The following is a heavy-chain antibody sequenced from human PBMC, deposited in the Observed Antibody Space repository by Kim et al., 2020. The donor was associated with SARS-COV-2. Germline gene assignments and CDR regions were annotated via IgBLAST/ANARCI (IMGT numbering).Heavy chain of an antibody. CDR3: ARAVESSGVGSSGWHEHAFDI. J-gene: IGHJ3*02. D-gene: IGHD6-19*01. CDR2: IIPIFGTA. V-gene: IGHV1-69*13. CDR1: GGTFSSYA. Sequence: SVKVSCKASGGTFSSYAISWVRQAPGQGLEWMGGIIPIFGTANYAQKFQGRVTITADESTSTAYMELSRLRSEDTAVYYCARAVESSGVGSSGWHEHAFDIWGQGTMVTVSS.